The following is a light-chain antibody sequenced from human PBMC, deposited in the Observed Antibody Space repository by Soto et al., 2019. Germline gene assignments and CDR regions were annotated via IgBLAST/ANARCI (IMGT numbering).Light chain of an antibody. CDR2: GPS. J-gene: IGKJ3*01. CDR1: QSGSTH. CDR3: QEYDKWPPGFT. V-gene: IGKV3-15*01. Sequence: EIVLTQSPATLSVSPGERATLSCRSSQSGSTHLHWYHQKPGQAPRLLIYGPSIRATAIPARFSGSGSGTEFTLSVNSLQSEDFALYYWQEYDKWPPGFTFGPGIRVDNK.